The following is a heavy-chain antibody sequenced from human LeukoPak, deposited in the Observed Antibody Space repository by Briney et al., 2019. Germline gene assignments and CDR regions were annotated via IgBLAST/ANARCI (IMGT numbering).Heavy chain of an antibody. Sequence: GGSLRLSCAASGFTFSSYSINWVRQAPGKGLEWVSSISSSSSYIYYADSVKGRFTISRDNAKNSLYLQMNSLRAEDTAVYYCARDISTGLWLRVFDYWGQGTLVTVSS. CDR2: ISSSSSYI. V-gene: IGHV3-21*01. CDR3: ARDISTGLWLRVFDY. J-gene: IGHJ4*02. D-gene: IGHD5-12*01. CDR1: GFTFSSYS.